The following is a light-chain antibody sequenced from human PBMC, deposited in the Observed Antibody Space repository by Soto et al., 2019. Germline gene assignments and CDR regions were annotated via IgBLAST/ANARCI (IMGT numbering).Light chain of an antibody. CDR2: AAS. V-gene: IGKV1-39*01. J-gene: IGKJ1*01. CDR1: QGISTY. CDR3: QQYYSYPRT. Sequence: DIQMTQSRASLSASVGDRVTITCRVSQGISTYLNWYQQKPGKAPKVLIYAASSLQSVAPSRFSGSGSETDFTLTISSLQSEDFATYYCQQYYSYPRTFGQGTKVDIK.